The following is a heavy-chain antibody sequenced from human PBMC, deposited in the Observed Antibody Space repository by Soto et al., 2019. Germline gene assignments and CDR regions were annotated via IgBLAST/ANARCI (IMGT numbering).Heavy chain of an antibody. Sequence: PGWSLRLSCSVSVFTFINFAMHWVRQAPGKGLEYEAAIGSNGVSTYYVDSVKGRFTTSRDNSKNTLFLQMTSLRPEDTAVYYCVKEYTTPTLYHFDDWGQGTLVTVSS. J-gene: IGHJ4*02. CDR2: IGSNGVST. D-gene: IGHD3-16*01. V-gene: IGHV3-64D*06. CDR3: VKEYTTPTLYHFDD. CDR1: VFTFINFA.